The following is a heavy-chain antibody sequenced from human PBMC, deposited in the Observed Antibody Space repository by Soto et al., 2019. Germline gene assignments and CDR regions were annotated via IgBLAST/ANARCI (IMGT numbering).Heavy chain of an antibody. CDR2: ISGTDGNT. J-gene: IGHJ4*02. Sequence: VSLRLSWTAAGGTCISCGRSWISKTPGQGLEWVSAISGTDGNTHHADPVKGRFTISRDISNNTLYLQMNSLRAEDTAVYYCAKGDWDYIAGHFDYWGQGTLVTVSS. D-gene: IGHD1-7*01. CDR3: AKGDWDYIAGHFDY. CDR1: GGTCISCG. V-gene: IGHV3-23*01.